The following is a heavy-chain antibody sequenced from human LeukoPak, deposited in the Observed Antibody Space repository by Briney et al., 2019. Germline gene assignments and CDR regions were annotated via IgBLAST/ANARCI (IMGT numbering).Heavy chain of an antibody. Sequence: PSETLSLTCAVYGGSFSGYYWSWIRQPPGKGLEWIGEINHSGSTNYNPSLKSRVTISVDTSKNQFSLKLSSVTAADTAVYYCARSPRIAAAGKDYWGQGTLVTVSS. V-gene: IGHV4-34*01. CDR1: GGSFSGYY. D-gene: IGHD6-13*01. CDR3: ARSPRIAAAGKDY. CDR2: INHSGST. J-gene: IGHJ4*02.